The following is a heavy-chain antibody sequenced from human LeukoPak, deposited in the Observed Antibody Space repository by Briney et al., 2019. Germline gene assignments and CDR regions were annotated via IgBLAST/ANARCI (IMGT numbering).Heavy chain of an antibody. CDR3: AKVSGSSSSSLDY. Sequence: GGSLRLSCAASGFTFSNYAMNWVRQTPGKALEWVSGISGSGGGTSYADSVKGRFTISRDNSENTLYLQMNSLRAEDTAIFYCAKVSGSSSSSLDYWGQGTLVTVSS. J-gene: IGHJ4*02. CDR2: ISGSGGGT. CDR1: GFTFSNYA. D-gene: IGHD2-2*01. V-gene: IGHV3-23*01.